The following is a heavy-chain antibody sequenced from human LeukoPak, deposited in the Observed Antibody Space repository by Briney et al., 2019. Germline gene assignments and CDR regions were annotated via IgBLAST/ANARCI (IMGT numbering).Heavy chain of an antibody. Sequence: PGGSLRLSCAASGITFSSYAMSRVRQAPGKGLEWVSVISGSGGTTYYADSVKGRFAISRDNSKNTLYLQMSSLRAEDTAVYYCAKKAGSRTDQYPLDYWGQGTLVTVSS. D-gene: IGHD2-15*01. V-gene: IGHV3-23*01. CDR2: ISGSGGTT. CDR3: AKKAGSRTDQYPLDY. CDR1: GITFSSYA. J-gene: IGHJ4*02.